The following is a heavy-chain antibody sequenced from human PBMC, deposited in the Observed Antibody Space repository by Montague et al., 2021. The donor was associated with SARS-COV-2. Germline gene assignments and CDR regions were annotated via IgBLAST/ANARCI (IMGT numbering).Heavy chain of an antibody. J-gene: IGHJ4*02. Sequence: TLSLTCTVSGGSISSGGYYWSWIRQHPGKGLEWIGYIYYSGSTYYNPSLKSRVTISVDTSKNQFSPKLSSVTAADTAVYYCARLTAGYCSGGSCYWGTGFDYWGQGTLVTVSS. D-gene: IGHD2-15*01. CDR1: GGSISSGGYY. V-gene: IGHV4-31*03. CDR3: ARLTAGYCSGGSCYWGTGFDY. CDR2: IYYSGST.